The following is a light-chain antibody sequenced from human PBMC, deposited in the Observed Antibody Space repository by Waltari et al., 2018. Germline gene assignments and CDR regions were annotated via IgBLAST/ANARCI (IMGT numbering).Light chain of an antibody. V-gene: IGKV3D-20*01. CDR2: DSS. J-gene: IGKJ1*01. Sequence: IVLTKSPATLSLSPGERATLSCGASQSVNSIYIAWYQQKPRLAPRLLMYDSSNRATGVPDRFSGSGSGTDFTLTISRLEPEDSAVYYCQLYGFSPGTFGQGTTVEIK. CDR1: QSVNSIY. CDR3: QLYGFSPGT.